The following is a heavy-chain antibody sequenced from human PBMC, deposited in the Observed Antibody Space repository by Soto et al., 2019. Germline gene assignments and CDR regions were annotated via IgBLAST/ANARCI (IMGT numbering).Heavy chain of an antibody. Sequence: NPGGSLRLSCAASGFTFSSYIMNWVRQAPGKGLKWVSSISGSGNYTHYADFLRGRFTISRDNAKTSLYLQMNSLRAEDTAVYYCAREGINNYNEYYFDSWGQGTVVTVSS. V-gene: IGHV3-21*01. CDR1: GFTFSSYI. J-gene: IGHJ4*02. CDR2: ISGSGNYT. CDR3: AREGINNYNEYYFDS. D-gene: IGHD4-4*01.